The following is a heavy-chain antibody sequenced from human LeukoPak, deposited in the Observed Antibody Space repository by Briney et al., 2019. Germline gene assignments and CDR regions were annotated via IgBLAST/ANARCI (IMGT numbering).Heavy chain of an antibody. CDR3: AKISGSYSHPFDD. D-gene: IGHD1-26*01. CDR2: IYYSGST. J-gene: IGHJ4*02. Sequence: PSETLSLTCTVSGGSISSSSYYWGWIRQPPGKGLEWIGTIYYSGSTYYNPSLKSRVTISVDTSKNQFSLRLSSVTAADTAVYYCAKISGSYSHPFDDWGQGTLVTVSS. CDR1: GGSISSSSYY. V-gene: IGHV4-39*01.